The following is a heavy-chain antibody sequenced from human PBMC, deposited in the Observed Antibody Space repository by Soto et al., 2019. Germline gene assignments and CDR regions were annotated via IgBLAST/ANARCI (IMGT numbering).Heavy chain of an antibody. D-gene: IGHD5-12*01. V-gene: IGHV4-59*01. Sequence: SETLSLTCTVSGGSISIYFWSWIRQPPGKGLEWIGYIYYSGSTNYNPSLKSRVTLSVDTSKNQFSLKLSSVTAADTAVYYCARSGYDYYFDYWGQGTLVTVSS. CDR1: GGSISIYF. CDR2: IYYSGST. J-gene: IGHJ4*02. CDR3: ARSGYDYYFDY.